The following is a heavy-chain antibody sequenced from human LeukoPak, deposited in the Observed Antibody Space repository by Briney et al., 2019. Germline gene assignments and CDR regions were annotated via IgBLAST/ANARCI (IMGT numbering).Heavy chain of an antibody. CDR2: INWNGGST. D-gene: IGHD3-10*01. V-gene: IGHV3-20*04. CDR3: ARAYSSGPNWFDP. CDR1: GFTFSSYW. J-gene: IGHJ5*02. Sequence: GGSLRLSCAASGFTFSSYWMHWVRQAPGKGLEWVSGINWNGGSTGYADSVKGRFTISRDNAKNSLYLQMNSLRAEDTALYYCARAYSSGPNWFDPWGQGTLVTISS.